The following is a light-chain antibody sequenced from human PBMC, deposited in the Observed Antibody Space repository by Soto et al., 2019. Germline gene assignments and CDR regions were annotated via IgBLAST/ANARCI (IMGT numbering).Light chain of an antibody. Sequence: QSALTQPPSVSGSPGQSITISCTGTSSDVGGYNYVSWYRQHPGKAPKLMIYDVSNRPSGVSNRFSGSKSGNTASLTISGLQAEDEADYYCSSYTSGGYVFGTGTKVTVL. V-gene: IGLV2-14*01. J-gene: IGLJ1*01. CDR2: DVS. CDR1: SSDVGGYNY. CDR3: SSYTSGGYV.